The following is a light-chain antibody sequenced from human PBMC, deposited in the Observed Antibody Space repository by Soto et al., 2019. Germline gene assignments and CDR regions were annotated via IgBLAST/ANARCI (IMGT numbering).Light chain of an antibody. V-gene: IGKV3-20*01. CDR1: QSVGRDY. Sequence: EIVLTKSPATLSSFPGDRVTLSCRASQSVGRDYLAWFQHKPGQAPRLLIYGASSRATGIPDRFSGTGSETDFTLTISRLEPEDFAVYYCQQDDNSPITFGQGTRLEIK. J-gene: IGKJ5*01. CDR3: QQDDNSPIT. CDR2: GAS.